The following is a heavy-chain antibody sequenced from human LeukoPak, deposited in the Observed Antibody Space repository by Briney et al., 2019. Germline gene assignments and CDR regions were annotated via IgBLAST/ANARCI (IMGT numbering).Heavy chain of an antibody. CDR2: IAHHGNNK. Sequence: GGSLRLSCGASGFTFSSSAMHWVRQGPGKGLEWVAYIAHHGNNKYYADSVKGRFTISRDNSKGSLYLQMNSLRTDDTAVYYCAKDGSWSCTDWGQGTLVRVSS. J-gene: IGHJ4*02. CDR1: GFTFSSSA. V-gene: IGHV3-30*02. CDR3: AKDGSWSCTD. D-gene: IGHD2-8*02.